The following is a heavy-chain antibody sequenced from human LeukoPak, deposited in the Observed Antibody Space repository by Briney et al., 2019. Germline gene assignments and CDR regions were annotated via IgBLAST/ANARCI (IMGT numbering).Heavy chain of an antibody. CDR3: AKDEYGSGWIYNFDY. Sequence: GGSLRLSCAASGFTFSSYAMSWVRQAAGKGLEWVSVISGSGGSTYYADSVKGRFTISRDNSKNTLYLQVNSLRAEDTAVYYCAKDEYGSGWIYNFDYWGQGTLVTVSS. CDR2: ISGSGGST. V-gene: IGHV3-23*01. J-gene: IGHJ4*02. D-gene: IGHD6-19*01. CDR1: GFTFSSYA.